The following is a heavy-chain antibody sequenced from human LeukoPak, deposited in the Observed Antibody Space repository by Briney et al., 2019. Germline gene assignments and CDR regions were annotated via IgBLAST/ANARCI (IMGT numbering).Heavy chain of an antibody. CDR2: IYYSGST. CDR1: GGSISSSSYY. CDR3: ARRGYSGYDPSWFDP. V-gene: IGHV4-39*01. J-gene: IGHJ5*02. Sequence: SETLSLTCTVSGGSISSSSYYWGWIRQPPGKGLEWLGSIYYSGSTYYNPSLKSRVTISVDTSKNQFSLKLSSVTAADTAVYYCARRGYSGYDPSWFDPWGQGTLVTVSS. D-gene: IGHD5-12*01.